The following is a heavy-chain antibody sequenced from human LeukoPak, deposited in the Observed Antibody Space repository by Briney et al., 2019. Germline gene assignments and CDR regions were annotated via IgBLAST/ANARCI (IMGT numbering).Heavy chain of an antibody. Sequence: GGSLRLSCAASGFTFSFYAMSWVRQAPGKGPEWVSATTGSGYSTYYADSVKGRFTISRDNSKNTLYLQMNTLRAGDTAVYYCAKGFDSESYLGYWYFDLWGRGTLVSVSS. J-gene: IGHJ2*01. CDR3: AKGFDSESYLGYWYFDL. V-gene: IGHV3-23*01. CDR2: TTGSGYST. D-gene: IGHD1-26*01. CDR1: GFTFSFYA.